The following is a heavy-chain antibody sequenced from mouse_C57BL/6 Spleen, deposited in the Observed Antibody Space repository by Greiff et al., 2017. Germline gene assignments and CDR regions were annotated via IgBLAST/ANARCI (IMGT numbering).Heavy chain of an antibody. CDR1: GYTFTGYW. CDR3: ARRSDYYYAMDY. J-gene: IGHJ4*01. CDR2: ILPGSGST. Sequence: QVQLQQSGAELMKPGASVKLSCKATGYTFTGYWIEWVKQRPGHGLEWIGEILPGSGSTNYNEKFKGKATFTADPSSNTAYMQLSILTTDDSSIYYCARRSDYYYAMDYWGQGTSVTVAS. V-gene: IGHV1-9*01. D-gene: IGHD2-4*01.